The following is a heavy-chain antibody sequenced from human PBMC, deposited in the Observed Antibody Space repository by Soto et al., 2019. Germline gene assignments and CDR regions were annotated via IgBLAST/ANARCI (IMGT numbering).Heavy chain of an antibody. D-gene: IGHD1-26*01. CDR1: GFTFSSYE. CDR2: ISSSGGTI. CDR3: ARGPVIVGATTPFDY. V-gene: IGHV3-48*03. J-gene: IGHJ4*02. Sequence: GGSLRLSCAASGFTFSSYEMNWVRQAPGKGLEWVSYISSSGGTIYYADSVKGRFTISRDNAKNSLYLQMNSLRAEDTAVYYCARGPVIVGATTPFDYWGQGTLVTVSS.